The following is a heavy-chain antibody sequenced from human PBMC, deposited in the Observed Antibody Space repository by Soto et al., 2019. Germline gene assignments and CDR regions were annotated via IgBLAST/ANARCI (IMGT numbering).Heavy chain of an antibody. J-gene: IGHJ5*02. CDR1: GYTFTSYY. CDR3: ARDRERGSYYTWFDP. Sequence: ASVKVSCKASGYTFTSYYMHWVRQAPGKGLEWMGIINPSGGSTSYAQKFQGRVTMTRDTSTSTVYMELSSLRSEDTAVYYCARDRERGSYYTWFDPWGQGTLVTVSS. CDR2: INPSGGST. D-gene: IGHD1-26*01. V-gene: IGHV1-46*01.